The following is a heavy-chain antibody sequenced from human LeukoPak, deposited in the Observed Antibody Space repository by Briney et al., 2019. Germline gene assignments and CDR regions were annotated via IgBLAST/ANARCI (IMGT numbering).Heavy chain of an antibody. V-gene: IGHV4-34*01. CDR2: INHSGST. J-gene: IGHJ4*02. CDR3: ARYSSGWYHYFDY. D-gene: IGHD6-19*01. Sequence: PSETLSLTCAVYGVSFSGYYWSWIRQPPGKGLEWIGEINHSGSTNYNPSLKSRVTISVDTSKNQFSLKLSSVTAADTAVYYCARYSSGWYHYFDYWGQGTLVTVSS. CDR1: GVSFSGYY.